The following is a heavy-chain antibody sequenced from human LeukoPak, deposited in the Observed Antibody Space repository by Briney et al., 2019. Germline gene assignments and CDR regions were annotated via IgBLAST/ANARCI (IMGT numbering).Heavy chain of an antibody. CDR3: ATDRATQYFDY. D-gene: IGHD2-15*01. CDR2: IWYDGSNK. J-gene: IGHJ4*02. Sequence: GGSLRLSCAASGFTFSSNGMHWVRQAPGKGLEWVAVIWYDGSNKDYADSVKGRFTVSRDNSRNTLFLQMNSLRVEDTAVYYCATDRATQYFDYWGQGTLVSVPS. CDR1: GFTFSSNG. V-gene: IGHV3-33*08.